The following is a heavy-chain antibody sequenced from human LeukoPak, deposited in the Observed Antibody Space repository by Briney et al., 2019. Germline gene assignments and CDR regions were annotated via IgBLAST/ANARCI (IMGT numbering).Heavy chain of an antibody. CDR1: GFTVSSNY. Sequence: PGGSLRLSCAASGFTVSSNYMSWVRQAPGKGLEWVSAISGSGGSTYYADSVKGRFTISRDNAKNSVYLQMNSLRAEDTGVYYCAGAGTNDYWGQGTLVTVSS. CDR3: AGAGTNDY. D-gene: IGHD6-13*01. V-gene: IGHV3-53*01. J-gene: IGHJ4*02. CDR2: ISGSGGST.